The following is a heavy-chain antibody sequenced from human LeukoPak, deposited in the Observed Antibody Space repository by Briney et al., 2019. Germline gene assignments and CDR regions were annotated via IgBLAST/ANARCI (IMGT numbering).Heavy chain of an antibody. J-gene: IGHJ5*02. D-gene: IGHD2-2*01. CDR3: ARAPPFSGYCSSTSCPRGGWFDP. CDR1: GYTFTGYY. CDR2: INPNSGGT. Sequence: GASVKVSCKASGYTFTGYYMHWVRQAPGQGLEWMGWINPNSGGTNYAQKSQGRVTMTRDTSISTAYMELSRLRSDDTAVYYCARAPPFSGYCSSTSCPRGGWFDPWGQGTLVTVSS. V-gene: IGHV1-2*02.